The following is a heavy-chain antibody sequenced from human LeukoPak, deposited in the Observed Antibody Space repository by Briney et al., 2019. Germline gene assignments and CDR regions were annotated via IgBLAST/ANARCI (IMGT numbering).Heavy chain of an antibody. CDR1: GGSFSGYY. J-gene: IGHJ4*02. D-gene: IGHD2-15*01. Sequence: SETLSLTCAVYGGSFSGYYWSWIRQPPGKGLEWIGEINHSGSTNYNPSLKSRVTISVDTSKNQFSLKLSSVTAADTAVYYCARSSLVAARDYWGQGTLVTVSS. CDR3: ARSSLVAARDY. V-gene: IGHV4-34*01. CDR2: INHSGST.